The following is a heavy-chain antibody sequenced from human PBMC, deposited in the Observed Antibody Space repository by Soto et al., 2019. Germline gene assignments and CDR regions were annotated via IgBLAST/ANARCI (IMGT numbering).Heavy chain of an antibody. CDR3: ARDDSGFSGSHYIDYFNY. Sequence: ASVKVSCKASGYTFTSYAMHWVRQAPGQRLEWMGWINAGNGNTKYSQKFQGRVTITRDTSASTAYMELSSPRSEDTAVYYCARDDSGFSGSHYIDYFNYWGQGALVTVSS. V-gene: IGHV1-3*01. D-gene: IGHD1-26*01. CDR1: GYTFTSYA. CDR2: INAGNGNT. J-gene: IGHJ4*02.